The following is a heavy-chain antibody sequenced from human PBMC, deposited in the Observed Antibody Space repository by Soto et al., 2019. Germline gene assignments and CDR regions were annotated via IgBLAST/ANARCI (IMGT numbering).Heavy chain of an antibody. Sequence: GESLKISCKISGYRFSSFWIAWVRQKPGKGLEWMGIIYPGDSETRYSPSFQGQVTISADKSNTTAYLQWSGLRASDTSMYYCARQRIEAAFDAFDIWGQGTMVTVSS. J-gene: IGHJ3*02. CDR1: GYRFSSFW. V-gene: IGHV5-51*01. CDR2: IYPGDSET. CDR3: ARQRIEAAFDAFDI. D-gene: IGHD6-13*01.